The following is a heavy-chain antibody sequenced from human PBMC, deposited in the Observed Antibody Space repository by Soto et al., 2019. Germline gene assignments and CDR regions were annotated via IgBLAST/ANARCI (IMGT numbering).Heavy chain of an antibody. CDR2: IYSSGST. CDR3: AKNWNWGSLVH. D-gene: IGHD7-27*01. CDR1: GGSISSGGYY. Sequence: SETLSLTCTVSGGSISSGGYYWSWIRQHPGKGLEWIGYIYSSGSTYYNPSLKSRVTISVDTPKNQFSLKLSSVTAADTAVYYCAKNWNWGSLVHWGQGTLVTVSS. J-gene: IGHJ4*02. V-gene: IGHV4-31*03.